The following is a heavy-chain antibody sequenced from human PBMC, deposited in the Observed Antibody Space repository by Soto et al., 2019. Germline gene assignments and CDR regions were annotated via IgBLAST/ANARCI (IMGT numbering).Heavy chain of an antibody. V-gene: IGHV5-51*01. CDR1: GYSFTSYW. CDR2: IYPGDSDT. CDR3: ASLGGVLTIWFDH. J-gene: IGHJ5*02. D-gene: IGHD3-16*01. Sequence: GESLKISCKGSGYSFTSYWIGWVRQMPGKGLEWMGIIYPGDSDTRYSPSFQGQVTISADKSIITAYLQCSNLKASDTVMYYCASLGGVLTIWFDHWGQGTLVTVSS.